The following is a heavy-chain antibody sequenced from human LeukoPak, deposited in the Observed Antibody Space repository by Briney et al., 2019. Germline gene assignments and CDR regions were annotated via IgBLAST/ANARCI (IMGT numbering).Heavy chain of an antibody. CDR2: IYYSGST. V-gene: IGHV4-59*08. Sequence: SETLSLTCTVSGGSISSYYWSWIRQPPGKGLEWIGYIYYSGSTNYNPSLKSRVTISVDTSKNQFSLKLSSVTAADTAVYYCARGPFGVVSYYYYMDVWGKGTTVTVSS. J-gene: IGHJ6*03. CDR1: GGSISSYY. CDR3: ARGPFGVVSYYYYMDV. D-gene: IGHD3-3*01.